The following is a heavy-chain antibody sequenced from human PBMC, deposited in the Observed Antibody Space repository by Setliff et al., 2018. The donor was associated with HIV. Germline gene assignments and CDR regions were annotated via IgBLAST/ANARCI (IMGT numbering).Heavy chain of an antibody. CDR1: TGSISSGGYY. Sequence: SETLSLTCTVSTGSISSGGYYWNWIRQHPGKGLEWIGYIHYSGSTYYNPSLKSRVTISVDTSKNQFSLKLNSVTAADTAVYYCARADCSGGSCYSPGYWGKGTTVTISS. V-gene: IGHV4-31*03. CDR3: ARADCSGGSCYSPGY. D-gene: IGHD2-15*01. CDR2: IHYSGST. J-gene: IGHJ6*04.